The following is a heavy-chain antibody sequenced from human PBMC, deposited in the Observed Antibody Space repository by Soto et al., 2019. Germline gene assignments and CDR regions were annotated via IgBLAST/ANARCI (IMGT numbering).Heavy chain of an antibody. J-gene: IGHJ3*02. CDR2: ISYDGSNK. CDR1: GFTFSSYA. V-gene: IGHV3-30*04. Sequence: GGSLRLSCAASGFTFSSYAMHWVRQAPGKGLEWVAVISYDGSNKYYADSVKGRFTISRDNSKNTLYLQMNSLRAEDTAVYYCARGSEELWFGEFDAFDIWGQGTMVTVSS. CDR3: ARGSEELWFGEFDAFDI. D-gene: IGHD3-10*01.